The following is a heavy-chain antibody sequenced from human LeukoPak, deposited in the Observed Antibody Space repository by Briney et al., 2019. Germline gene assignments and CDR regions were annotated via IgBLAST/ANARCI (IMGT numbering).Heavy chain of an antibody. J-gene: IGHJ4*02. CDR2: INHSGST. V-gene: IGHV4-34*01. D-gene: IGHD2-2*02. CDR3: ARGPYCSSTSCYNLGLDY. Sequence: PSETLSLTCAVYGGSFSGYYWSWIRQPPGKGLEWIGEINHSGSTNYNPSLKSRVTISVDTSKNQFSLKLSSVTAADTAVYYCARGPYCSSTSCYNLGLDYWGQGTLVTVSS. CDR1: GGSFSGYY.